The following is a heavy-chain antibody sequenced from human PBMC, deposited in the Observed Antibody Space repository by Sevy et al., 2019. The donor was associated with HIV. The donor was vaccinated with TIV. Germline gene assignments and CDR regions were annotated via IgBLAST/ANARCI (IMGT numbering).Heavy chain of an antibody. V-gene: IGHV3-30-3*01. CDR1: GFTFSSYA. D-gene: IGHD4-17*01. CDR3: ARDDGPDRYYYYYGMDV. CDR2: ISYDGSNK. J-gene: IGHJ6*02. Sequence: GGSLRLSCAASGFTFSSYAMHWVRQAPGKGLEWVAVISYDGSNKYYADSVKGRFTISRDNSKNTLYLQMNSLRAEDTAVYYCARDDGPDRYYYYYGMDVWGQGTTVTVSS.